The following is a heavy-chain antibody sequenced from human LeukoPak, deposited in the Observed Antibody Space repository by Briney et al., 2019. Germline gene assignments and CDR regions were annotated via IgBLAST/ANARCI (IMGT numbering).Heavy chain of an antibody. CDR2: IRSDGSNT. J-gene: IGHJ4*02. V-gene: IGHV3-30*02. D-gene: IGHD2-21*02. CDR1: GFTFSSFG. Sequence: GGSLRLSCAASGFTFSSFGIHWVRQAPGKGLEWVAFIRSDGSNTYFADSVKGRFTISRDNSKNTLYLQMNSLRPEDTAVYYCAKDRPAYCGGDCYFWDYWGQGTLVTVSS. CDR3: AKDRPAYCGGDCYFWDY.